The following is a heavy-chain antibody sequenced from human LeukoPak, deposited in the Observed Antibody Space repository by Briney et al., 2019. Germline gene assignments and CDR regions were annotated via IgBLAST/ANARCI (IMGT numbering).Heavy chain of an antibody. J-gene: IGHJ4*02. CDR3: AKSIFGVVKGTYFDY. CDR2: ISWDGGST. V-gene: IGHV3-43*01. Sequence: GGSLRLSCAASGFTFDDYTMHLVRQAPGKGLEWVSLISWDGGSTYYADSVKGRFTISRDNSKNSLYLQMNSLRTEDTALYYCAKSIFGVVKGTYFDYWGQGTLVTVSS. D-gene: IGHD3-3*01. CDR1: GFTFDDYT.